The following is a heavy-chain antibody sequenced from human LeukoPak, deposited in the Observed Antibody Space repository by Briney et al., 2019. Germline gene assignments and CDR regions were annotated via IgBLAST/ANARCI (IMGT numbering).Heavy chain of an antibody. CDR3: ASAYDILIYGMDV. J-gene: IGHJ6*02. CDR1: GGTFSSYA. CDR2: IIPIFGTA. D-gene: IGHD3-9*01. V-gene: IGHV1-69*06. Sequence: VASVKVSCKASGGTFSSYAISWVRQAPGQGLEWMGGIIPIFGTANYAQKFQGRVTITADKSTSTAYMELSSLRAEDTAVYYCASAYDILIYGMDVWGQGTTVTVSS.